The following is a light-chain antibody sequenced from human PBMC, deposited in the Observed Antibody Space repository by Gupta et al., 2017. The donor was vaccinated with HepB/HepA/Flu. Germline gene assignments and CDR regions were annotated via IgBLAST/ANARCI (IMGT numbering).Light chain of an antibody. CDR2: QDS. J-gene: IGLJ2*01. CDR1: KLGDKY. Sequence: YELTQPPSVSVSPGQTASIPCSGDKLGDKYACWYQQKPGQSPVLVIYQDSKRPSGIPERFSGSNSGNTATLTISGTQAMDEADYYCQAWDSSIHVVFGGGTKLTVL. CDR3: QAWDSSIHVV. V-gene: IGLV3-1*01.